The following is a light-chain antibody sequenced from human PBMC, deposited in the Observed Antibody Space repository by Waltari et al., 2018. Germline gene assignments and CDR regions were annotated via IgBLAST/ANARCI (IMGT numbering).Light chain of an antibody. CDR1: QTINGR. CDR2: PAS. V-gene: IGKV1-5*03. J-gene: IGKJ1*01. Sequence: DIQMTQSPSTLSASVGDRVTITCRASQTINGRLAWYQQKPGKAPKLLIYPASSLESGVPSRFSGSGSGTEFTLTISSLQPDDFGTYYCQQYYNYLTFGQGTKVEIK. CDR3: QQYYNYLT.